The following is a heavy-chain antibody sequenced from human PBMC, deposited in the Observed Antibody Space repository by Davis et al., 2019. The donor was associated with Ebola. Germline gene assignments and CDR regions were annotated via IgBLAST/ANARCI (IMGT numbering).Heavy chain of an antibody. CDR1: GYTFTSYA. Sequence: ASVKVSCKASGYTFTSYAMHWVRQAPGQGLEWMGWISAYNGNTNYAQKLQGRVTMTTDTSTSTAYMELRSLRSDDTAVYYCARAISRYCSGGSCYWGWFDPWGQGTLVTVSS. V-gene: IGHV1-18*01. J-gene: IGHJ5*02. D-gene: IGHD2-15*01. CDR3: ARAISRYCSGGSCYWGWFDP. CDR2: ISAYNGNT.